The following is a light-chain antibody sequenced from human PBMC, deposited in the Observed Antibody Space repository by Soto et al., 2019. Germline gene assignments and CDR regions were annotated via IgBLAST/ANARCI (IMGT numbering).Light chain of an antibody. CDR1: QSISSY. V-gene: IGKV1-39*01. Sequence: DIQMTQSPSSLSASVGDRVTITCRASQSISSYLNWYQQKPGKAPKLLIYAASSLQSGVPSRFSGSGSGTDFTLTIRSLQPEDFATYYCQQSYSTLTWTFGQGTKGDIK. CDR2: AAS. CDR3: QQSYSTLTWT. J-gene: IGKJ1*01.